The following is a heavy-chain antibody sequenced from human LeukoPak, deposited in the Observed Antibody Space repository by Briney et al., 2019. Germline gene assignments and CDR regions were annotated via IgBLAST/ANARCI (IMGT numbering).Heavy chain of an antibody. CDR2: VYDSGRT. CDR3: ARAVVTAEEKNWFDP. D-gene: IGHD2-21*02. V-gene: IGHV4-59*11. Sequence: PSETLSLTCSVSGGSLVAHHWSWIRQPPGKGLEWIGHVYDSGRTTYNPALKSRVTISPDTSRTQISLRLRSVTAADTAVYYCARAVVTAEEKNWFDPWGQGTLVIVSS. J-gene: IGHJ5*02. CDR1: GGSLVAHH.